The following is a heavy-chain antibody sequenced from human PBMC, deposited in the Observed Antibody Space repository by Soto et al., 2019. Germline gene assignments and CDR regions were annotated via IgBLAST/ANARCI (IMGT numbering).Heavy chain of an antibody. V-gene: IGHV3-23*01. Sequence: EVQLLESGGGLVQPGGSLRLSCAASGFTFSSYAMSWVRQAPGKGLEWVSAISGSGGSTYYADSVKGRFTISRDNSKNPCYLQMNSLRAEDTAVYYCAKIGIVVVVVETWGQGTLVTVSS. D-gene: IGHD2-15*01. J-gene: IGHJ5*02. CDR3: AKIGIVVVVVET. CDR2: ISGSGGST. CDR1: GFTFSSYA.